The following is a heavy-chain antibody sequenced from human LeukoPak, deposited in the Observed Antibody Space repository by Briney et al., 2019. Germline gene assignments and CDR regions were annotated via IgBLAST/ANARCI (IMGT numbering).Heavy chain of an antibody. J-gene: IGHJ3*02. Sequence: SVKVSCKASGGTFSSYALSWVRQAPGQGLEWMGGIIPIFGTANYAQKFQGRVTITADESTSTAYMELSSLRSEDTAVYYCARETGTKAGAFDIWGQGTMVTVSS. CDR2: IIPIFGTA. D-gene: IGHD1-7*01. CDR3: ARETGTKAGAFDI. CDR1: GGTFSSYA. V-gene: IGHV1-69*13.